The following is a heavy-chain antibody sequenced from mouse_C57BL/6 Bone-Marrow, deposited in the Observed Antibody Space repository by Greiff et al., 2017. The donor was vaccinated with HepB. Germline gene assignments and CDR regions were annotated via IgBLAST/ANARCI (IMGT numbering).Heavy chain of an antibody. V-gene: IGHV5-4*01. CDR3: AREGNLAWFAY. D-gene: IGHD2-1*01. CDR2: ISDGGSYT. J-gene: IGHJ3*01. Sequence: VKLMESGGGLVKPGGSLKLSCAASGFTFSSYAMSWVRQTPEKRLEWVATISDGGSYTYYPDNVKGRFTISRDNAKNNLYLQMSHLKSEDTAMYSCAREGNLAWFAYWGQGTLVTVSA. CDR1: GFTFSSYA.